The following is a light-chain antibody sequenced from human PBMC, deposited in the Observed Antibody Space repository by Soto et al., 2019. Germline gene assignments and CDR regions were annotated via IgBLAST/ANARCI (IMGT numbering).Light chain of an antibody. CDR3: ASYAGSNKV. CDR2: EVT. Sequence: QSVLTQPPSASGSPGQSLTISCTGTSSDVGGYNYVSWYQQHPGKAPKLMIYEVTKQPSGVPDRSSGSKSGSTASLTVSGLLAEDEADYYCASYAGSNKVFGTGTKVTVL. CDR1: SSDVGGYNY. J-gene: IGLJ1*01. V-gene: IGLV2-8*01.